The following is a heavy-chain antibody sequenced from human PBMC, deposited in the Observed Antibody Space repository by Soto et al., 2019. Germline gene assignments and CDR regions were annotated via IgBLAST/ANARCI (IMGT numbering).Heavy chain of an antibody. J-gene: IGHJ6*04. CDR2: ISYDGSNK. Sequence: GGSLRLSCAASGFTFSSYGMHWVRQAPGKGLEWVAVISYDGSNKYYADSVKGRFTISRDNSKNTLYLQMNSLRAEDTAVYYCAKDRVPAVMPGWVNHPYGMDVWAKGTPVPVSS. D-gene: IGHD2-2*01. CDR3: AKDRVPAVMPGWVNHPYGMDV. CDR1: GFTFSSYG. V-gene: IGHV3-30*18.